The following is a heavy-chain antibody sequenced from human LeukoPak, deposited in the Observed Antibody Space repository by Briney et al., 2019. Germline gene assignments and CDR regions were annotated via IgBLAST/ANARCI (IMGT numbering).Heavy chain of an antibody. CDR2: INRDSNVK. V-gene: IGHV3-7*01. Sequence: GSLRLSCAGSGFHFTAFWMSWVRQTPEKGLEFVANINRDSNVKNYVDSVKGRFTISRDNAKKSLFLELNSLRADDTAVFYCARDPGSSAFDLWGQGSLVTVST. CDR3: ARDPGSSAFDL. J-gene: IGHJ4*02. CDR1: GFHFTAFW. D-gene: IGHD1-14*01.